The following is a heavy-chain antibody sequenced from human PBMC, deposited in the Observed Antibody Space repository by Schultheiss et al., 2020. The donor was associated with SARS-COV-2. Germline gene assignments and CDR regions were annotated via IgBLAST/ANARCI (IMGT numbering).Heavy chain of an antibody. Sequence: ASVKVSCKASGYTFTSYGISWVRQAPGQGLEWMGWISAYNGNTNYAQKFQGRVTITADKSTTTAYMELSSLRSEDTAVYYCAREPDSSGNFRGYFSMDVWGQGTTVTVSS. V-gene: IGHV1-18*01. CDR3: AREPDSSGNFRGYFSMDV. CDR2: ISAYNGNT. CDR1: GYTFTSYG. D-gene: IGHD3-22*01. J-gene: IGHJ6*02.